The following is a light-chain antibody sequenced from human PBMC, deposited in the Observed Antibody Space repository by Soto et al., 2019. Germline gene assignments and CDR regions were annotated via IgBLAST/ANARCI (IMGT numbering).Light chain of an antibody. CDR2: AAS. V-gene: IGKV1-39*01. Sequence: DIPMTQSPSSLSASVGDRVTITCRASQSISSYLNWYQQKPGKAPKLLIYAASSLQSGVPSRFSGSGSGTDFTLTISSLQPEDFETYYCQQSYSTLLAFGGGTKVEIK. CDR1: QSISSY. J-gene: IGKJ4*01. CDR3: QQSYSTLLA.